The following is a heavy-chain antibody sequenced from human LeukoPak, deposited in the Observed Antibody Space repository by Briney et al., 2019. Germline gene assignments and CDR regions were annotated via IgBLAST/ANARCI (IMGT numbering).Heavy chain of an antibody. V-gene: IGHV3-15*01. CDR1: KLSLGKEW. D-gene: IGHD3-10*01. Sequence: KLCWGRSKLSLGKEWMSRVCPAPGKGLEWVGRIKSKTDGGTTDYAAPVKGRFTISRDDSKNTLYLQMNSLKTEDTAVYYCTTDADYYGSGSYYTPDYWGQGTLVTVSS. CDR2: IKSKTDGGTT. CDR3: TTDADYYGSGSYYTPDY. J-gene: IGHJ4*02.